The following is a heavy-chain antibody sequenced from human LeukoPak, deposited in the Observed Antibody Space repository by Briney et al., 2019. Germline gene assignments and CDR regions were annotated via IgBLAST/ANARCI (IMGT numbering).Heavy chain of an antibody. CDR2: INPSGGST. D-gene: IGHD4-17*01. V-gene: IGHV1-46*01. CDR3: AGDTGDYPRGYFDY. Sequence: ASVKVSCKAPGYTFTSYYMHWVRQAPGQGLEWMGIINPSGGSTSYAQKFQGRVTMTRDTSTSTVYMELSSLRSDDTAVYYCAGDTGDYPRGYFDYWGQGTLVTVSS. J-gene: IGHJ4*02. CDR1: GYTFTSYY.